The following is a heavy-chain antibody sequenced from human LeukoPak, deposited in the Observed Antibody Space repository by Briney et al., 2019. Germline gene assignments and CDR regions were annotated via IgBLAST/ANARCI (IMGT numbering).Heavy chain of an antibody. CDR2: FDPEDGET. CDR3: ARGHPASLYSSGWYVNSKKINPENYYFDY. D-gene: IGHD6-19*01. J-gene: IGHJ4*02. V-gene: IGHV1-24*01. Sequence: GASVKVSCKVSGYTLTELSMHWVRQASGKGLEWMGGFDPEDGETIYAQKFQGRVTMTEDTSTDTAYMEPSSLRSDDTAVYYCARGHPASLYSSGWYVNSKKINPENYYFDYWGQGTLVTVSS. CDR1: GYTLTELS.